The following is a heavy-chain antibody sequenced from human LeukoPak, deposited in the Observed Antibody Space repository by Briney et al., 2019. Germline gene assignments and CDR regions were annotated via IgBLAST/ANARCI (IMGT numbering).Heavy chain of an antibody. CDR2: ISGSGGST. V-gene: IGHV3-23*01. J-gene: IGHJ4*02. CDR3: AKDPSSQYYFDY. D-gene: IGHD6-13*01. Sequence: GGSLRLSCAAYGFTFSRLAMSWVRRAPGKGLEWVSAISGSGGSTYYADSVKGRFTISRDNSKNTLYLQMNSLRAEDTAVYYCAKDPSSQYYFDYWGQGTLVTVSS. CDR1: GFTFSRLA.